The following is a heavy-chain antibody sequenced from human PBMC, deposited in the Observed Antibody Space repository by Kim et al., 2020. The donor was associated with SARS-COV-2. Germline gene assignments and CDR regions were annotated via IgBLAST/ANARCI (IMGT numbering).Heavy chain of an antibody. CDR3: ARGSSGYYSFDY. D-gene: IGHD3-22*01. CDR1: GFTFSDYY. CDR2: ISSSSYT. J-gene: IGHJ4*02. V-gene: IGHV3-11*06. Sequence: GGSLRLSCAASGFTFSDYYMSWIRQAPGKGLEWVSYISSSSYTNYADSVKGRFTISRDNAKNSLYLQMNSLRAEDTAVYYCARGSSGYYSFDYWGQGTLVTVSS.